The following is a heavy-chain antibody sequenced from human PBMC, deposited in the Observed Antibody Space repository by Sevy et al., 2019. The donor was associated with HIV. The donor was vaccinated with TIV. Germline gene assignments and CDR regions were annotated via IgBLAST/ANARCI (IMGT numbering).Heavy chain of an antibody. V-gene: IGHV4-39*01. CDR3: ARGQWLVHDY. Sequence: SETLSLTCTVSGGSISSSSYYWGWIRQPPGKGLGWIGSIYYSGSTYYNPSLKSRVTISVDTSKNQFSLKLSSVTAADTAVYYCARGQWLVHDYWGQGTLVTVSS. CDR1: GGSISSSSYY. J-gene: IGHJ4*02. CDR2: IYYSGST. D-gene: IGHD6-19*01.